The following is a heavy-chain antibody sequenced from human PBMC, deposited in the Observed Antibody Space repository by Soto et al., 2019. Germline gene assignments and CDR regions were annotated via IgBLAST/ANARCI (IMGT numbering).Heavy chain of an antibody. V-gene: IGHV1-69*12. CDR2: ISPIFPTP. D-gene: IGHD1-1*01. J-gene: IGHJ6*02. CDR1: GGTFRTNA. Sequence: QVQLVQSGAEVKKPGSSVKISCKASGGTFRTNAFSWVLPAPGQGLELMGGISPIFPTPDYAQKFQSRVTITADESTTTTYMELSSLRYEDKAIYYCARDKDRLQLGGNYYYIMDVCGQGTTFTVSS. CDR3: ARDKDRLQLGGNYYYIMDV.